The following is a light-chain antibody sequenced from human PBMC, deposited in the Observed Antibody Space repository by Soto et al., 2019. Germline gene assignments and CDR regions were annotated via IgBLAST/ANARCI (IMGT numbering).Light chain of an antibody. CDR3: QHRSNRPRT. J-gene: IGKJ3*01. Sequence: EIVLTQSPATLSLSPGERATLSCRASQSVSSYLAWYQQKPGQAPRLLIYDASNRATGIPARFSGSGSGTDFTLTISSLEPEDFAVYYCQHRSNRPRTFGPGTKVDIK. CDR2: DAS. CDR1: QSVSSY. V-gene: IGKV3-11*01.